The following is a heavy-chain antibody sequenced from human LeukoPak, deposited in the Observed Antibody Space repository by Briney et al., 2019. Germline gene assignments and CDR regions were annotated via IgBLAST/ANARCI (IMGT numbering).Heavy chain of an antibody. CDR3: ARDKDYAFDI. D-gene: IGHD4-11*01. V-gene: IGHV3-48*01. CDR2: INFKSEDI. J-gene: IGHJ3*02. CDR1: GFTFSSHN. Sequence: PGGSLRLSCAASGFTFSSHNMNWVRQAPGKGLEWISFINFKSEDIRYADSVEGRFIISRDNARKSLYLHMNSLRAEDTAVYYCARDKDYAFDIWGQGTMVTVSS.